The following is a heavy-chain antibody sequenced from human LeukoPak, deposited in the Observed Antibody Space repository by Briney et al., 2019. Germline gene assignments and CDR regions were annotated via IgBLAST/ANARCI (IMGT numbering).Heavy chain of an antibody. CDR3: ARGPYGDYVDALDY. CDR2: ISDSSGTI. Sequence: GGSLRLSCAASGFTFSHAWMTWVRQAPGKGLEWISYISDSSGTIYYADSVKGRFTISRDNAKNSLYLQMNSLRAEDTAVYYCARGPYGDYVDALDYWGQGTLVTVSS. CDR1: GFTFSHAW. D-gene: IGHD4-17*01. V-gene: IGHV3-48*01. J-gene: IGHJ4*02.